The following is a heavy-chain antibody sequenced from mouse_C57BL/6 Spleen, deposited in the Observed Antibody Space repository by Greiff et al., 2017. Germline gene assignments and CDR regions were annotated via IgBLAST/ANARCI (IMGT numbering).Heavy chain of an antibody. CDR1: GYTFTDYN. Sequence: VQLKQSGPELVKPGASVKMSCKASGYTFTDYNMHWVKQSHGKSLEWIGYINPNNGGTSYNQKFKGKATLTVNKSSSTAYMELRSLTSEDSAVYYCAREGAMATEGFYAMDYWGQGTSVTVSS. D-gene: IGHD2-2*01. CDR2: INPNNGGT. V-gene: IGHV1-22*01. J-gene: IGHJ4*01. CDR3: AREGAMATEGFYAMDY.